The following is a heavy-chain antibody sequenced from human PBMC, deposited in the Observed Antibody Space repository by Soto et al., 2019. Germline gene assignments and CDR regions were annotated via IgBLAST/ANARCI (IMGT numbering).Heavy chain of an antibody. CDR1: GFTFGNYG. CDR3: EKGFIVVVTVLRPDDAFDV. Sequence: DVQLLESGGGLVQPGGSLRLSCAASGFTFGNYGINWVRQAPGKGLEWVSGISGGGGSTYYADSVKGRFTVSRDPSKNSVFLEMNTLRAEDTAVYYCEKGFIVVVTVLRPDDAFDVWGQGTLVTVSS. V-gene: IGHV3-23*01. D-gene: IGHD2-21*02. CDR2: ISGGGGST. J-gene: IGHJ3*01.